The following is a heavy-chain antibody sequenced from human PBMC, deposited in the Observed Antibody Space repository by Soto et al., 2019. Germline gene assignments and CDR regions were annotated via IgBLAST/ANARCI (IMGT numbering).Heavy chain of an antibody. V-gene: IGHV1-69*01. CDR3: AREDDYVWWSYRRNPITLDY. CDR2: IIPIFGTA. Sequence: QVQLVQSGAEVKKPGSSVKVSCKASGGTFSSYAISWVRQAPGQGLEWMGGIIPIFGTANYAQKFQGRVTITADESTSTAYMELSSLRSEDTAVYYCAREDDYVWWSYRRNPITLDYWGQGTLVTVSS. D-gene: IGHD3-16*02. J-gene: IGHJ4*02. CDR1: GGTFSSYA.